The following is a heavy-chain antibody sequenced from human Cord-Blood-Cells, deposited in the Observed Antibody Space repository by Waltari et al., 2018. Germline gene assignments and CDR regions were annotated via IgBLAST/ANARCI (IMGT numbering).Heavy chain of an antibody. Sequence: EVQLVETGGGLIQPGGSLRLYCAASGFTVSSNYMSWVRQAPGKGLEWVSVIYSGGSTYYADSVKGRFTISRDNSKNTLYLQMNSLRAEDTAVYYCAREKIAAAGTDAFDIWGQGTMVTVSS. CDR2: IYSGGST. J-gene: IGHJ3*02. CDR3: AREKIAAAGTDAFDI. CDR1: GFTVSSNY. V-gene: IGHV3-53*02. D-gene: IGHD6-13*01.